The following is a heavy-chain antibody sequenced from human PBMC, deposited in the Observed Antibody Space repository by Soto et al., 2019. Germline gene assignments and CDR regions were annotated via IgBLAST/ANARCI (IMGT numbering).Heavy chain of an antibody. Sequence: EVQLVESGGGLVKPGGSLRLSCAASGFAFSSYSMNWLRQAPGKGLEWVAFITIRSSYIYYADSVRGRFTISRDNAKNSLYLQMDGLRAEDTAVYYCARDDGWLVLDYWGQGTLVTVSS. CDR3: ARDDGWLVLDY. CDR1: GFAFSSYS. V-gene: IGHV3-21*06. CDR2: ITIRSSYI. D-gene: IGHD6-19*01. J-gene: IGHJ4*02.